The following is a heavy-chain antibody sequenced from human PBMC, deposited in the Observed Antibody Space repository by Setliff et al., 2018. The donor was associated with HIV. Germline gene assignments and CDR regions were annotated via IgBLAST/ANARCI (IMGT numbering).Heavy chain of an antibody. CDR1: GGSIGSGSHY. J-gene: IGHJ4*02. D-gene: IGHD5-18*01. Sequence: PSETLSLTCTVSGGSIGSGSHYWSWIRQPAGKGLEWIGHIYTTGSTNYNPSLKSRVTISADTSNNQFSLRLTSMTAADTAVYYCARPSTRGYSYAVYDYWGQGTLVTVSS. CDR3: ARPSTRGYSYAVYDY. V-gene: IGHV4-61*09. CDR2: IYTTGST.